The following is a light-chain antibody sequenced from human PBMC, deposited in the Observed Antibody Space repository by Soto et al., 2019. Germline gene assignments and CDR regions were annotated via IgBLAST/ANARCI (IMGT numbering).Light chain of an antibody. CDR1: QSVSNNY. CDR2: GAS. J-gene: IGKJ1*01. V-gene: IGKV3-20*01. Sequence: EVVLTQSPGTLSLSPRERATLSCRASQSVSNNYLAWYQHKPGQAPRLLIYGASNSAPGIPDRFSGSGSGPDFTLTIRRLEPEDFAVYYCQQYAASPRTFGQGTLVEVK. CDR3: QQYAASPRT.